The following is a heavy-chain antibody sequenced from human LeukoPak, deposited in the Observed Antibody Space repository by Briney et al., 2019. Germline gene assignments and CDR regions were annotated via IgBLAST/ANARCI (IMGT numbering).Heavy chain of an antibody. J-gene: IGHJ4*02. D-gene: IGHD3-9*01. Sequence: SGGSLRLSCAASGFTFSNYEMNWVRQAPGKGLEWVSYISSSANTIYYADSVKGRFTISRDDSKNTLYLQMSSLRVEDTAVYYCARGDDILTGHFDYWGQGTLVTVSS. CDR2: ISSSANTI. V-gene: IGHV3-48*03. CDR3: ARGDDILTGHFDY. CDR1: GFTFSNYE.